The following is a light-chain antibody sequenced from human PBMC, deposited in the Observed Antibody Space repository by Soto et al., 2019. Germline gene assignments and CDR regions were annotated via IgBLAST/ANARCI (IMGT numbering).Light chain of an antibody. CDR3: CSYAGDRSFV. CDR2: EDR. J-gene: IGLJ2*01. V-gene: IGLV2-23*02. Sequence: QSALTQPASVSGSPGQSITISCTGTSSDVGLYNFVSWYQQHPGKAPKLILYEDRKRPSRVSDRFSGSKSANTASLTISGLQVEDEGDYYCCSYAGDRSFVFGGGTKLTVL. CDR1: SSDVGLYNF.